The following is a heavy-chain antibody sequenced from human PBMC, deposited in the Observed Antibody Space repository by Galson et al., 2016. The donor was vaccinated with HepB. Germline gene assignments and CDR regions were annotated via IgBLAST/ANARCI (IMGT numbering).Heavy chain of an antibody. J-gene: IGHJ6*02. V-gene: IGHV3-13*04. CDR1: GFTFSSYD. CDR2: IGSAADT. CDR3: ARGAGSSSPYYYGMDV. Sequence: GFTFSSYDMHWVRQATGKGLEWVSAIGSAADTYYPGSVKGRFTISREDAKNSLYLQMNSLRAGDTAVYYCARGAGSSSPYYYGMDVWGQGTTVTVSS. D-gene: IGHD6-6*01.